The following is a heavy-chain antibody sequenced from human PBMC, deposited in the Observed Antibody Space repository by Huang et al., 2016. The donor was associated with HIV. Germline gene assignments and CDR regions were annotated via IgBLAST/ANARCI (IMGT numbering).Heavy chain of an antibody. CDR3: ARQGVGDFVVEPTGLGAFDI. Sequence: EVQLVQSGAVVKKPGESLKISCKGSGYTFNGYWIGWVRQMPGKGLAWMGISYPGDPDTTYSPSFQGQVTISADKSISTAYLQWSGLKASDTAMYYCARQGVGDFVVEPTGLGAFDIWGQGTMVTVSS. CDR2: SYPGDPDT. V-gene: IGHV5-51*01. J-gene: IGHJ3*02. CDR1: GYTFNGYW. D-gene: IGHD2-2*01.